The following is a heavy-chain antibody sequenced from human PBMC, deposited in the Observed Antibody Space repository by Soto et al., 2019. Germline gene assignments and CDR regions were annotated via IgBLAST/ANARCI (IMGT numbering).Heavy chain of an antibody. CDR2: IDPSDSYT. D-gene: IGHD2-2*01. CDR1: GYSFTSYW. J-gene: IGHJ4*02. V-gene: IGHV5-10-1*01. Sequence: EVQLVQSGAEVKKPGESLRISCKGSGYSFTSYWIIWVRQMPGKGLEWMGTIDPSDSYTNYSPSFQGHVTISTDKSISTAXXXXXXXXXXXXXXXXXACSCSVDYWGQGTLVTVSS. CDR3: ACSCSVDY.